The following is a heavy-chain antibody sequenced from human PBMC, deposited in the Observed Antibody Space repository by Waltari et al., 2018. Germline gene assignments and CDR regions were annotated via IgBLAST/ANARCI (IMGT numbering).Heavy chain of an antibody. CDR1: GYSISSGYY. D-gene: IGHD2-15*01. Sequence: QVQLQESGPGLVKPSETLSLTCAVSGYSISSGYYWGWIRQPPGKGLEWIGSIYHSGSTYSTPPPRSGVTLQVATSRTQFSRRLGSWTAADPAGYYCARVEVVVAPRGHFAYWGQGTLFTSPQ. CDR3: ARVEVVVAPRGHFAY. V-gene: IGHV4-38-2*01. J-gene: IGHJ4*02. CDR2: IYHSGST.